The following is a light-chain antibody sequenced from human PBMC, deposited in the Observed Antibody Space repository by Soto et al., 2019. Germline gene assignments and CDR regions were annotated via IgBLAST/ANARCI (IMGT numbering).Light chain of an antibody. CDR1: QSVSSSY. J-gene: IGKJ4*01. V-gene: IGKV3-20*01. CDR3: QQYGSSPPLT. Sequence: EIVLTKSPGTLSLSPGERATLSCMDIQSVSSSYLAWYQQKPGQAPRLLIYGASSRATGIPDRFSGSGSGTDFTLTISRLEPEDFAVYYCQQYGSSPPLTFGGGTKVDI. CDR2: GAS.